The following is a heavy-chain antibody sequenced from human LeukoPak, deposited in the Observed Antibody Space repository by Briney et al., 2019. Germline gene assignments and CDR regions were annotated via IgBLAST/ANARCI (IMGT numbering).Heavy chain of an antibody. J-gene: IGHJ6*03. D-gene: IGHD3-3*01. V-gene: IGHV1-18*01. CDR1: GDTFTSYG. CDR3: ARRSGDYDFRSGYNYYYMDV. Sequence: GSSEKVSCKASGDTFTSYGISWVRQAPGQGLEWMGWISAYNGNTNYAQKLQGRVTMTTDTSTSTAYMELRSLRSDDTAVYYCARRSGDYDFRSGYNYYYMDVWGKGTTVTVSS. CDR2: ISAYNGNT.